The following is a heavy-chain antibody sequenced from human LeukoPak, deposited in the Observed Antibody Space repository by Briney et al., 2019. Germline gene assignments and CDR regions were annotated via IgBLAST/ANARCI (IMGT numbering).Heavy chain of an antibody. CDR1: GGSISSSSYY. D-gene: IGHD2-15*01. J-gene: IGHJ5*02. CDR3: ARLRRGYCSGGSCYSGRVNWFDP. V-gene: IGHV4-39*01. CDR2: IYYSGST. Sequence: SETLSLTCTVSGGSISSSSYYWGWIRQPPGKGLEWFGSIYYSGSTYYNPSLKSRVTISVDTSKNQFSLKLSSVTAADTAVYYCARLRRGYCSGGSCYSGRVNWFDPWGQGTLVTVSS.